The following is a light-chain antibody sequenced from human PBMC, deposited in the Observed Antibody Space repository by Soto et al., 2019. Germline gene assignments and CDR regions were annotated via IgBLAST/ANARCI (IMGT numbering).Light chain of an antibody. CDR2: DAS. V-gene: IGKV1-5*01. J-gene: IGKJ1*01. CDR3: QQYNSYSWT. Sequence: DIQMTQSPSTLSASVGDRVTITSRASQSISSWLAWYQQTPGKAPKLLIYDASSLESGVPSRFKGSGSGTEFTLTISRLQPDDFSTYYCQQYNSYSWTFGQGTKVDIK. CDR1: QSISSW.